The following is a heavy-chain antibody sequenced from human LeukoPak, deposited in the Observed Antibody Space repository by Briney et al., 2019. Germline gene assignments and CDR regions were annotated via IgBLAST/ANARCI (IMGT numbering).Heavy chain of an antibody. V-gene: IGHV3-23*01. CDR3: ARAYGSGSSFHPDY. Sequence: GGSLRLSCAASGFTFSSYAMSCVRQAPGKGLEWVSAISGSGGSTYYADSVKGRFTISRDNSKNTLYLQMNSLRAEDTAVYYCARAYGSGSSFHPDYWGQGTLVTVSS. J-gene: IGHJ4*02. CDR1: GFTFSSYA. CDR2: ISGSGGST. D-gene: IGHD3-10*01.